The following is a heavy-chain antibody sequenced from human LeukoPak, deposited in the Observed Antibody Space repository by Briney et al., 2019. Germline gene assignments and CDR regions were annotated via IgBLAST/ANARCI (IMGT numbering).Heavy chain of an antibody. CDR2: IRSRAYGGTT. Sequence: GRSLRLSCAASEFTFGEHVMSWVRQAPGKGLEWVGFIRSRAYGGTTAYAPAVKGRFLISRDDSKSIAYLHMNSLKTEDTAVYYCARGPIQQWLYNGMDVWGQGTTVSVSS. CDR1: EFTFGEHV. V-gene: IGHV3-49*04. CDR3: ARGPIQQWLYNGMDV. D-gene: IGHD5-18*01. J-gene: IGHJ6*02.